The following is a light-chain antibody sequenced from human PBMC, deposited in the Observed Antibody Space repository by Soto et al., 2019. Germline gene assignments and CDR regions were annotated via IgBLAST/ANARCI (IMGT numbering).Light chain of an antibody. J-gene: IGLJ2*01. CDR3: SSYGGSNNFVV. V-gene: IGLV2-8*01. CDR1: RSDVGGYNY. CDR2: EVN. Sequence: QSALTQPPSASGSPGQSVTISCTGTRSDVGGYNYVSWYQQYPGKAPKLMIFEVNKRPSGVPDRFSGSKSDNTASLTVSGRQAEDEADYYCSSYGGSNNFVVFGGGTKLTVL.